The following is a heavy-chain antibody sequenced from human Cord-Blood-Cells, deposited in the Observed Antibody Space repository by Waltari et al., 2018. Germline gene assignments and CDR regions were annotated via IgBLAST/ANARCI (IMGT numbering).Heavy chain of an antibody. D-gene: IGHD5-12*01. CDR2: INHSGST. CDR1: GGSFSGYY. V-gene: IGHV4-34*01. Sequence: QVQLQQWGAGLLKPSETLSLTCAVYGGSFSGYYWSWIRQPPGKGLEWIGEINHSGSTNYNPSLKGRVTISVDTSKNQFSLKLSSVTAADTAVYYCARASWPYYFDYWGQGTLVTVSS. J-gene: IGHJ4*02. CDR3: ARASWPYYFDY.